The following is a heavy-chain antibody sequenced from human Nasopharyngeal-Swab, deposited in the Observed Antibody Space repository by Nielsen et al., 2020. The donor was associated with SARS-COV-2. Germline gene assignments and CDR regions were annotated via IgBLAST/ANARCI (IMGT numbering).Heavy chain of an antibody. J-gene: IGHJ4*02. CDR2: FDPEDGET. Sequence: ASVKVSCKVSGYTLTELSMHWVRQVPGKGLEWMGGFDPEDGETIYAQKFQGRVTMTEDTSTDTAYMELSSLRSEDTAVYYCATILWVRGGDLFDYWGQGTLVTVSS. V-gene: IGHV1-24*01. CDR1: GYTLTELS. CDR3: ATILWVRGGDLFDY. D-gene: IGHD3-10*01.